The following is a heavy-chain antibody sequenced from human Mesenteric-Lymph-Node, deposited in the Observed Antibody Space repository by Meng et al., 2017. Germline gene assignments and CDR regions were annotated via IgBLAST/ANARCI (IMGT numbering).Heavy chain of an antibody. D-gene: IGHD7-27*01. CDR2: IKQDGSEK. V-gene: IGHV3-7*01. CDR1: GFSIGNYW. CDR3: ARDPGWGSLDY. J-gene: IGHJ4*02. Sequence: GESLKISCAASGFSIGNYWMNWVRQAPGKGLEWVANIKQDGSEKYYVDAVKGRFTISRDNAKNSLYLQMNTLRAEDTAVYYCARDPGWGSLDYWGQGTRVTGAS.